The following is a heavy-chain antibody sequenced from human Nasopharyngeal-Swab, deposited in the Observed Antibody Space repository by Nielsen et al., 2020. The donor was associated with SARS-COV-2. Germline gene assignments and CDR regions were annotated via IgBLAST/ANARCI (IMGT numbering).Heavy chain of an antibody. V-gene: IGHV1-69*13. D-gene: IGHD1-20*01. J-gene: IGHJ6*02. CDR1: GGTFSRSA. Sequence: SVKVSCKASGGTFSRSAISWVRQAPGQGPEWMGTIIPMYGREKYEEKLQGRISITADESTSTAYMSLSSLRSEDTALYYCVRDQLTGTPENYLSSGMDVWGQGTTVTVSS. CDR2: IIPMYGRE. CDR3: VRDQLTGTPENYLSSGMDV.